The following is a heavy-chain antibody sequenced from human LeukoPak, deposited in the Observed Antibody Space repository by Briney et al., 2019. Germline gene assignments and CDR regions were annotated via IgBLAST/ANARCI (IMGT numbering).Heavy chain of an antibody. CDR3: AKDRMPTVTKTFDP. J-gene: IGHJ5*02. Sequence: PGRSLRLSCAASGFTFSSYAMSWVRQAPGKGLEWVSAISGSGGSTYYADSVKGRFTISRDNSKNTLYLQMNSLRAEDTAVYYCAKDRMPTVTKTFDPWGQGTLVTVSS. V-gene: IGHV3-23*01. CDR2: ISGSGGST. CDR1: GFTFSSYA. D-gene: IGHD4-11*01.